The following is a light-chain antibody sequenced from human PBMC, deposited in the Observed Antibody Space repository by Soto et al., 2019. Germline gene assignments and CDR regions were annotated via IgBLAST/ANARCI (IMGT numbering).Light chain of an antibody. Sequence: EIVLTQSPGTLSLSPGERATLSCRASQSVSSTYLAWYQQRPGQAPRLLIYGASSRATGIPHRFSGSGSGTDFTLTISRLELEDFEVYFCQQYGSSQLNFGGGTKVDIX. CDR2: GAS. CDR3: QQYGSSQLN. V-gene: IGKV3-20*01. CDR1: QSVSSTY. J-gene: IGKJ4*01.